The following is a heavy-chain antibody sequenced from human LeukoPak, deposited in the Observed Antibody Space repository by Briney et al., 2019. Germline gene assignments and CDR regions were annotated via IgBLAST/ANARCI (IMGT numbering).Heavy chain of an antibody. J-gene: IGHJ5*02. CDR1: GGSISSGSYY. CDR3: ARLILWGQWLVPFNWFDP. D-gene: IGHD6-19*01. CDR2: INHSGST. V-gene: IGHV4-39*07. Sequence: PSQTLSLTCTVSGGSISSGSYYWSWIRQPPGKGLEWIGEINHSGSTNYNPSLKSRVTISVDTSKNQFSLKLSSVTAADTAVYYCARLILWGQWLVPFNWFDPWGQGTLVTVSS.